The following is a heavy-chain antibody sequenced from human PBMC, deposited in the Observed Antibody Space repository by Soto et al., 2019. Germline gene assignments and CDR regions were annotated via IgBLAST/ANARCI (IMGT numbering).Heavy chain of an antibody. J-gene: IGHJ4*02. D-gene: IGHD3-22*01. V-gene: IGHV3-33*01. CDR2: VWVDGDHK. CDR3: ARDFYHVSGGPNHHLDY. Sequence: PGGSLRLSCAASGFMFSNYGMHWVRQAPGKGLEWVAAVWVDGDHKYYADSVEGRFTISRDNSKNRLYLQMNGLRVEDTALYYCARDFYHVSGGPNHHLDYWGQGTLVTVS. CDR1: GFMFSNYG.